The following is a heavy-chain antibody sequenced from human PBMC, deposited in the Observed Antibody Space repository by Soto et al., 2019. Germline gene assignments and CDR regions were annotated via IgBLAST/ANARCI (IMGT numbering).Heavy chain of an antibody. CDR1: GGSISSSTYY. J-gene: IGHJ6*02. Sequence: QVQLQESGPGLVKPSETLSLTCTVSGGSISSSTYYWGWIRQPPGKGLEWIGFLYYSGSGYYNPTLKSRVTISLDTSKTQFSLKLTSVTAADTAVFYCARHGVDYGDYASYYYYGMDVWGRGTTVTVSS. V-gene: IGHV4-39*01. CDR3: ARHGVDYGDYASYYYYGMDV. CDR2: LYYSGSG. D-gene: IGHD4-17*01.